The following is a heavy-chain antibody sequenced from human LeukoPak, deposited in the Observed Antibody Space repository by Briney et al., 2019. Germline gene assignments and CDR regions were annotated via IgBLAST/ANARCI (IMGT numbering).Heavy chain of an antibody. CDR2: LSYDGSTK. CDR3: TRVRVPSGVLLPYFDY. D-gene: IGHD3-10*01. CDR1: GFTFRTYS. V-gene: IGHV3-30*01. Sequence: GRSLTLSRSASGFTFRTYSIHWVRQAPGKGLEWVAVLSYDGSTKYFAESVKGRFAISRDNSQNTLYLQLNNLTAEDTAVYYCTRVRVPSGVLLPYFDYWGQGTLVTVSS. J-gene: IGHJ4*02.